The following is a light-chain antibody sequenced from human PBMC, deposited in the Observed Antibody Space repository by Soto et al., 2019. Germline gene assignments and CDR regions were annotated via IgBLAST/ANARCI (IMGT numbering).Light chain of an antibody. V-gene: IGKV1-39*01. CDR3: QQTYDTPFT. J-gene: IGKJ3*01. CDR2: AAS. CDR1: QSISTY. Sequence: DIQMTQSPSSLSASVGDRVTITCRASQSISTYLSWYQQKPGQAPKVLIYAASRLERGVPSRFSGSGSVTDFALTVSSLHPEAFATYYFQQTYDTPFTFGPGTTV.